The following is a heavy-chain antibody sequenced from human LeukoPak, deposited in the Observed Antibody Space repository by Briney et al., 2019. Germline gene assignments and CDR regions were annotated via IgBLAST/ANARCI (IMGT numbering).Heavy chain of an antibody. V-gene: IGHV3-21*01. Sequence: GGSLRLSCAASGFMFSGYSMNWVRQAPGKGLEWVSSISSSSSYVYYADSVKGRFTISRDNAKDSLYLQMNSLRAEDTAVYYCARDPNYDFWSGYYVAYFDYWGQGTLVTVSS. CDR2: ISSSSSYV. CDR1: GFMFSGYS. J-gene: IGHJ4*02. CDR3: ARDPNYDFWSGYYVAYFDY. D-gene: IGHD3-3*01.